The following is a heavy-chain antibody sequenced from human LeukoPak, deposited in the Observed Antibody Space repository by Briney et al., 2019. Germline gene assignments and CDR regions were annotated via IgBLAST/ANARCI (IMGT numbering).Heavy chain of an antibody. CDR3: ARGADYDFWSGYYSPDC. Sequence: GSLRLSCAASGFTFSSYSMNWVRQAPGKGLEWVSSISSSSSYIYYADSVKGRFTISRDNAKNSLYLQMNSLRAEDTAVYYCARGADYDFWSGYYSPDCWGQGTLVTVSS. D-gene: IGHD3-3*01. CDR2: ISSSSSYI. J-gene: IGHJ4*02. CDR1: GFTFSSYS. V-gene: IGHV3-21*01.